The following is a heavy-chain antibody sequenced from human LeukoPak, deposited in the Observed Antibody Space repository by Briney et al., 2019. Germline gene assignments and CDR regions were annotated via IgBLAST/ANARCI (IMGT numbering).Heavy chain of an antibody. CDR1: GYTFTSYG. V-gene: IGHV1-18*04. CDR3: ARAITMVRGAP. Sequence: EASVTVSCKASGYTFTSYGISWVRQAPGQGLEWMGWINAYNGNTNYAQKLQGRVTMTTDTSTSTAYMELRSLRSDDAAVYYCARAITMVRGAPWGQGTLVTVSS. D-gene: IGHD3-10*01. J-gene: IGHJ5*02. CDR2: INAYNGNT.